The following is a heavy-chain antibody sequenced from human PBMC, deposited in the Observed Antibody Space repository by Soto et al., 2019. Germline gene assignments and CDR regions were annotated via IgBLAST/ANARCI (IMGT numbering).Heavy chain of an antibody. V-gene: IGHV3-21*01. Sequence: EVQLVESGGGLVKPGGSMRLSCKASGFTFSDYTMNWVRQAPGKGLEWVSSISSRSSYISYADSVKGRFTISRDNAKKSLYLQMNSLRAEGTAVYYCARAHTMVRGAIYGRDVWGQGTTVTVSS. CDR2: ISSRSSYI. CDR1: GFTFSDYT. D-gene: IGHD3-10*01. CDR3: ARAHTMVRGAIYGRDV. J-gene: IGHJ6*02.